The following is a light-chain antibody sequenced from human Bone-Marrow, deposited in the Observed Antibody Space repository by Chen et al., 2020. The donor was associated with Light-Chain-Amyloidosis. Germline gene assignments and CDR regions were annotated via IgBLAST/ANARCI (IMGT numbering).Light chain of an antibody. V-gene: IGLV6-57*01. CDR1: SGSIATNY. CDR3: QSYQGSSQGV. Sequence: FMLTQPHSVSESPAQTVIISCTRSSGSIATNYVQWYQQRPGSSPTTVIYEDDQRPSGVPERFSGSIDRSSNSASLTISGLKTEDEADYYCQSYQGSSQGVFGGGTKLTVL. J-gene: IGLJ3*02. CDR2: EDD.